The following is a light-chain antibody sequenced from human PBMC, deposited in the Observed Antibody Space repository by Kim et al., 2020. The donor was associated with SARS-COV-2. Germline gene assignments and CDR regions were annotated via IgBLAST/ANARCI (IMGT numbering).Light chain of an antibody. Sequence: DIQMTQSPSTLSASVGDRVTITCRASQGIGSWLAWYQQKPGKAPKLLIFDASSLESGVPSRFSGSGSGTEFTLTISSLQPDDFATYYCQQYHSDTFGQGTSWRS. CDR1: QGIGSW. CDR2: DAS. CDR3: QQYHSDT. V-gene: IGKV1-5*01. J-gene: IGKJ2*01.